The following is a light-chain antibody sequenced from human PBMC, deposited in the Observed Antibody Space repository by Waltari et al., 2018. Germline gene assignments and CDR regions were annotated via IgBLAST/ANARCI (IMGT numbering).Light chain of an antibody. V-gene: IGLV1-40*01. CDR2: GNT. CDR1: SSNIGAGYD. J-gene: IGLJ1*01. CDR3: HSYDRSLRDV. Sequence: QSVLTQPPSVSGAPGQRVTISCTGSSSNIGAGYDVHWYQQLPGTVPKPLIFGNTNRPSGVPDRFSGSKSGTSASLAITGLQAEDEADYYCHSYDRSLRDVFGTGTKVTVL.